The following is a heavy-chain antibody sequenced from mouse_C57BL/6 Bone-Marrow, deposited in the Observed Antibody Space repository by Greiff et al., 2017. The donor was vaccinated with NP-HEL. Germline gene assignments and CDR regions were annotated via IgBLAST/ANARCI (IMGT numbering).Heavy chain of an antibody. CDR2: ISSGSSTI. CDR3: ARSYYYGSPYYFDY. D-gene: IGHD1-1*01. V-gene: IGHV5-17*01. CDR1: GFTFSDYG. J-gene: IGHJ2*01. Sequence: VQLQESGGGLVKPGGSLKLSCAASGFTFSDYGMHWVRQAPEKGLEWVAYISSGSSTIYYADTVKGRFTISRDNAKNTLFLQMTSLRSEDTAMYYCARSYYYGSPYYFDYWGQGTTLTVSS.